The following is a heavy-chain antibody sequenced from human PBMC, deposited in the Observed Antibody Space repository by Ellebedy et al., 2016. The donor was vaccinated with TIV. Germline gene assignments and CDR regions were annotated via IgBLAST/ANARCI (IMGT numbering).Heavy chain of an antibody. J-gene: IGHJ3*02. D-gene: IGHD5-18*01. CDR3: ARDKRGYSYPPDAFDI. CDR2: ISDYNGNT. V-gene: IGHV1-18*01. Sequence: ASVKVSCKASGYTFTSYGISWVRQAPGQGLEWMGWISDYNGNTNYAQKFQGRVTITADKSTSTAYMELSSLRSEDTAVYYCARDKRGYSYPPDAFDIWGQGTMVTVSS. CDR1: GYTFTSYG.